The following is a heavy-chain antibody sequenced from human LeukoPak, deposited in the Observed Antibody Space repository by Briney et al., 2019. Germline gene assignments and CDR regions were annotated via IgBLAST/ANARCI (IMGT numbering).Heavy chain of an antibody. CDR3: ARQVVAVAGTGYFDY. Sequence: PSETLSLTCTVSGGSISSSSYYWGWIRQPPGKGLEWIGSIYYSGSTCYNASLKSRGTISVDTSKNQFSLKLNSVTAADTAVYFCARQVVAVAGTGYFDYWGQGTLVTVSS. CDR1: GGSISSSSYY. D-gene: IGHD6-19*01. CDR2: IYYSGST. J-gene: IGHJ4*02. V-gene: IGHV4-39*01.